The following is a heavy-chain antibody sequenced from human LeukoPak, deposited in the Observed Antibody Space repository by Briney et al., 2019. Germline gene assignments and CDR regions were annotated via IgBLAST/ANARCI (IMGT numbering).Heavy chain of an antibody. D-gene: IGHD3-9*01. CDR2: IDPSDSYT. V-gene: IGHV5-10-1*01. J-gene: IGHJ4*02. CDR3: ARANVPYYDILTSYYPPPSYFDC. Sequence: GESLRISCTGSGYSFTSYWISWVRQIPGKGVEWMGRIDPSDSYTNYSPFFQGHVTISAEKSISTTYWQWSSQKASATAMYYCARANVPYYDILTSYYPPPSYFDCCRQGTLVTVSS. CDR1: GYSFTSYW.